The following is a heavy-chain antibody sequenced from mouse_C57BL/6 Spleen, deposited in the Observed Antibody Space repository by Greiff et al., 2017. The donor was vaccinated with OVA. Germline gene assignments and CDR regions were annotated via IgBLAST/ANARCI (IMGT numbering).Heavy chain of an antibody. CDR3: ARDYGNYDYFDY. CDR2: IRNKANGYTT. J-gene: IGHJ2*01. D-gene: IGHD2-1*01. V-gene: IGHV7-3*01. CDR1: GFTFTDYY. Sequence: DVKLVESGGGLVQPGGSLSLSCAASGFTFTDYYMSWVRQPPGKALEWLGFIRNKANGYTTEYSASVKGRFTISRDNSQSILYLQMNALRAEDSATYYCARDYGNYDYFDYWGQGTTLTVSS.